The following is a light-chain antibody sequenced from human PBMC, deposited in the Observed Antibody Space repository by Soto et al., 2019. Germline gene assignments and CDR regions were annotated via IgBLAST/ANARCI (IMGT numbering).Light chain of an antibody. Sequence: QSALTQPRSVSGSSGQSVTISCTGTSSDVGGYNYVSWYQQHPGKAPKLMIYDVSKRPSGVPDRFSGSKSGNTASLTISGLQAEDEADYYCCSYAGSYTLFGGGTKLTVL. CDR2: DVS. CDR3: CSYAGSYTL. CDR1: SSDVGGYNY. V-gene: IGLV2-11*01. J-gene: IGLJ2*01.